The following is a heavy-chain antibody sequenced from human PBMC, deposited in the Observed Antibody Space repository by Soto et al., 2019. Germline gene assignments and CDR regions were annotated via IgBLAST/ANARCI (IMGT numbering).Heavy chain of an antibody. D-gene: IGHD3-3*01. Sequence: SVKVSCKAFGGTFSSYAISWVRQAPGQGLEWMGGIIPIFGTANYAQKFQGRVTITADESTSTAYMELSSLRSEDTAVYYCASALVNYYDFWRGYNYNWFDSWGQGTLVTVSS. CDR3: ASALVNYYDFWRGYNYNWFDS. CDR2: IIPIFGTA. J-gene: IGHJ5*01. V-gene: IGHV1-69*13. CDR1: GGTFSSYA.